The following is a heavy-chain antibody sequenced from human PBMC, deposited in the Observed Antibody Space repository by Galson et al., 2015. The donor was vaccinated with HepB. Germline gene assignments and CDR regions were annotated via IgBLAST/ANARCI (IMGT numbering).Heavy chain of an antibody. J-gene: IGHJ6*02. CDR1: GYTFTSYG. CDR3: ARDSDVLYYDSSGYYRLFGMDV. Sequence: SVKVSCKASGYTFTSYGISWVRQAPGQGLEWMGWISAYNGNTNYAQKLQGRVTMTTDTSTSTAYMELRSLRSDDTAVYYCARDSDVLYYDSSGYYRLFGMDVWGQGTTVTVSS. V-gene: IGHV1-18*04. CDR2: ISAYNGNT. D-gene: IGHD3-22*01.